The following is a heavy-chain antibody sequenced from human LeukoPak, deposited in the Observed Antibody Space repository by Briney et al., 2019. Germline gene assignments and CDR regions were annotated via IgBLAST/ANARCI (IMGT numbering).Heavy chain of an antibody. J-gene: IGHJ3*02. CDR1: GYTFTDSY. CDR3: ALLNYYDSSGDAFDI. V-gene: IGHV1-2*02. Sequence: ASVKVSCKPSGYTFTDSYMHWVRQAPGQGLEWMGWINPYSGDTNYAQKFQGRVTMTRDMSTSTVYMELSSLRSEDTAVYYCALLNYYDSSGDAFDIWGQGTMVTVSS. CDR2: INPYSGDT. D-gene: IGHD3-22*01.